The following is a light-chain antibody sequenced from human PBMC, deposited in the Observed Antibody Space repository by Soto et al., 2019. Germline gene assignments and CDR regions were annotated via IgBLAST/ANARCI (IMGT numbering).Light chain of an antibody. Sequence: EILLTQSPGTLSLSPGERATLSCRASQSVSPSSLAWYQQRPGQSPRLLIYGASSRATGIPDRFSGRGSGTDFTLIISRLEPEDFAVYYCQQYGSSPLTFGGGTKVDIK. J-gene: IGKJ4*01. V-gene: IGKV3-20*01. CDR3: QQYGSSPLT. CDR2: GAS. CDR1: QSVSPSS.